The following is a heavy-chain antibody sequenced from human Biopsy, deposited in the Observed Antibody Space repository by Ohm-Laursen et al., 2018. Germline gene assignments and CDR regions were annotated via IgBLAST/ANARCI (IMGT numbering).Heavy chain of an antibody. D-gene: IGHD6-19*01. Sequence: PSDTLSLTCTVSGGSISSHYWSWIRQPPGKGLEWIGYIYNRGSTKYNSSLKSRVTISVDTSKNQFSLTVRSVTAADTAMYYCARGQDSSYLAYGMDVWGQGTTVTVSS. CDR2: IYNRGST. CDR1: GGSISSHY. J-gene: IGHJ6*02. V-gene: IGHV4-59*11. CDR3: ARGQDSSYLAYGMDV.